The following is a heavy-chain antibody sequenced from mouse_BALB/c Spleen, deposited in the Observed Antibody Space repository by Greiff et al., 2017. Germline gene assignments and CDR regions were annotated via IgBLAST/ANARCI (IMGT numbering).Heavy chain of an antibody. CDR3: ARSAYRGYAMDY. V-gene: IGHV1S56*01. Sequence: QVQLQQSGPELVKPGASVRISCKASGYTFTSYYIHWVKQRPGQGLEWIGWIYPGNVNTKYNEKFKGKATLTADKSSSTAYMQLSSLTSEDSAVYFCARSAYRGYAMDYWGQGTSVTVSS. J-gene: IGHJ4*01. D-gene: IGHD2-14*01. CDR1: GYTFTSYY. CDR2: IYPGNVNT.